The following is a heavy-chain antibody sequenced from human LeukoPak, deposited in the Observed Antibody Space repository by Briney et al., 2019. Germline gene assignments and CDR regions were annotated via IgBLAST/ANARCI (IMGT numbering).Heavy chain of an antibody. V-gene: IGHV1-8*01. Sequence: ASVKVSCKASGYTFTSYDINWVRQATGQGLEWMGWMNPNSGNTGYAQKFQGRVTMTRNTSISTAYMELSSLRSEDTAVYYCARIEIVDIVVVFDMNYYGMDVWGQGTTVTVSS. CDR1: GYTFTSYD. CDR2: MNPNSGNT. D-gene: IGHD2-2*01. CDR3: ARIEIVDIVVVFDMNYYGMDV. J-gene: IGHJ6*02.